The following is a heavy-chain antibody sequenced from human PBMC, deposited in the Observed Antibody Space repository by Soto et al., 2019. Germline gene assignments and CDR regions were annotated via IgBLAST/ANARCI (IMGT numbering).Heavy chain of an antibody. CDR1: GFTFSSYA. V-gene: IGHV3-23*01. J-gene: IGHJ4*02. CDR3: AKHAGSVCSGGSRSSQTNDH. Sequence: GGTLRLSCSASGFTFSSYAMSWIRQAPGKGLEWVSAISGSRTTTAYADSVKGRFTISRDNSKNTLYLQMNSLRIDDTAIYSCAKHAGSVCSGGSRSSQTNDHCGQGTRHTVSS. D-gene: IGHD2-15*01. CDR2: ISGSRTTT.